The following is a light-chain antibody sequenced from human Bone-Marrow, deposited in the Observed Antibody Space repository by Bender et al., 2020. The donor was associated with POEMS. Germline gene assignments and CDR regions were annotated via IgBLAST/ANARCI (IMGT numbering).Light chain of an antibody. CDR1: SSNIGAHA. CDR3: CSYAGSNTLV. CDR2: ADA. V-gene: IGLV1-44*01. J-gene: IGLJ3*02. Sequence: QSVLTQPPSASGTPGQRVTISCSGGSSNIGAHAVNWYQHLPGTAPKLLIFADALLTSGVSVRFSGSKSGTSASLAISGLQSEDEADYYCCSYAGSNTLVFGGGTKLTVL.